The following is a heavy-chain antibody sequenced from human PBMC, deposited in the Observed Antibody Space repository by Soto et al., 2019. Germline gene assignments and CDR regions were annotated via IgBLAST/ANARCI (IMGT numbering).Heavy chain of an antibody. CDR1: GFTLSDNW. CDR3: ARSSGWRQDGVYKYGLDV. V-gene: IGHV3-11*06. J-gene: IGHJ6*02. Sequence: QVQLVESGGGLVKPGGSLRLSCIGSGFTLSDNWMTWIRQAPGKGLEWVSYISASGDYTIYADSVKGRFTISRDNARNSLWLQTDSLTADDTGVYDCARSSGWRQDGVYKYGLDVWGQGTTVIVSS. CDR2: ISASGDYT. D-gene: IGHD3-10*01.